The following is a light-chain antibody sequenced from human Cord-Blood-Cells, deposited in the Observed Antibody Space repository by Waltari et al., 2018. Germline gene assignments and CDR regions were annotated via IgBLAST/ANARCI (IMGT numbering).Light chain of an antibody. Sequence: QSALTQPASVSGSPGQSITISCTGTSSDVGGYNYVSWYQTHPGKAPKLMIYDVSNRPSGVSNRFSGSKSGNTASLTISGLQAEDEADYYCSSYTSSSTNVVFGGGTKLTVL. V-gene: IGLV2-14*01. CDR1: SSDVGGYNY. J-gene: IGLJ2*01. CDR3: SSYTSSSTNVV. CDR2: DVS.